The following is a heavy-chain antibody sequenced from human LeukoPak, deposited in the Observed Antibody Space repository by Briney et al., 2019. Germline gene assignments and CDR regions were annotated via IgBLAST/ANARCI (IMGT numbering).Heavy chain of an antibody. CDR1: GFTFSSYA. CDR3: AKEIYGDYSGLYYYYYGMDV. D-gene: IGHD4-17*01. CDR2: ISGSGGST. V-gene: IGHV3-23*01. Sequence: GGSLRLSCAASGFTFSSYAMSWVRQAPGKGLEWVSAISGSGGSTYYADSVKGRFTISRDNSKNTLYLQMNSLRAEDTAVYYCAKEIYGDYSGLYYYYYGMDVWGQGTTVTVSS. J-gene: IGHJ6*02.